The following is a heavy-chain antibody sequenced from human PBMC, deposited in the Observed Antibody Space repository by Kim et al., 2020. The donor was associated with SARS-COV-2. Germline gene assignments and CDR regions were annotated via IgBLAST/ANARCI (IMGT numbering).Heavy chain of an antibody. J-gene: IGHJ6*02. CDR1: GYTFTEYY. CDR2: INPNSGGT. CDR3: ARVQDYDTLTGYRRSMDV. V-gene: IGHV1-2*04. Sequence: ASVKVSCKASGYTFTEYYIHWVRQAPGQGLEWMGWINPNSGGTNYAQNFQGWVTMTRDTSISTAYMDLSRLKSDDTAVYYCARVQDYDTLTGYRRSMDVWGQGTTVTVSS. D-gene: IGHD3-9*01.